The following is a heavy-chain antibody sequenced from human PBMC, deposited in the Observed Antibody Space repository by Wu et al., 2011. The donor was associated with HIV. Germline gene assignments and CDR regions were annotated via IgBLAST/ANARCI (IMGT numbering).Heavy chain of an antibody. Sequence: KASGSRSSDYYIYWVRQAPGQGLEWMGWMNSDSGGTNSAQKFSGQGHHDQGHVHQHSYMELSSLRSEDTAVYYCARVPSWPAAIDFYYMDVWGKGTTVTVSS. CDR1: GSRSSDYY. D-gene: IGHD2-2*01. J-gene: IGHJ6*03. CDR2: MNSDSGGT. CDR3: ARVPSWPAAIDFYYMDV. V-gene: IGHV1-2*02.